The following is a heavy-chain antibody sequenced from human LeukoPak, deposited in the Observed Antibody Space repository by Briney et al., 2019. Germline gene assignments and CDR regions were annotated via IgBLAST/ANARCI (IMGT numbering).Heavy chain of an antibody. D-gene: IGHD3-22*01. J-gene: IGHJ4*02. V-gene: IGHV1-2*02. Sequence: ASVKVSCKASGYTFTGYYMHWVRQAPGQGLEWMGWINPNSGGTNYAQKFQGRVTMTRDTSISTAYMELSRLRSDDTAVYYSAREEGEYYDSSGSPIGDYWGQGTLVTVSS. CDR2: INPNSGGT. CDR3: AREEGEYYDSSGSPIGDY. CDR1: GYTFTGYY.